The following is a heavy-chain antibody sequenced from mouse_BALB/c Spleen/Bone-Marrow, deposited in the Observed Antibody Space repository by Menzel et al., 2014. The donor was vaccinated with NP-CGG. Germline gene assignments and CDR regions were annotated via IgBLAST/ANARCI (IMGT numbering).Heavy chain of an antibody. CDR1: GFSLXSDG. V-gene: IGHV2-2*01. Sequence: VKLMESGPGLLQPSQSLSITCTVSGFSLXSDGVHWVRQSPSKSLEWLGVIWSGGSTDYNEAFISRLNISKDNSKSQVFFKMNSLQADDSAIYYCARNGHYYAMDYWGQGTSVTVSS. CDR3: ARNGHYYAMDY. CDR2: IWSGGST. J-gene: IGHJ4*01.